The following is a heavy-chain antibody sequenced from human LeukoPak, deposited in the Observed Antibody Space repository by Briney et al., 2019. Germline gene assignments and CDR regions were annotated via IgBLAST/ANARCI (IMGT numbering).Heavy chain of an antibody. Sequence: GGSLRLSCAAPGFAFSSFAMGWVRQSPGKGLEWLSTINGGGNTTFYADSVKGRFTISRDNSKNTLYLHMDSLRPDDTAIYYCTKELHVAVAVADYYYFYMDVWGRGTAVTVSS. V-gene: IGHV3-23*01. CDR2: INGGGNTT. CDR1: GFAFSSFA. D-gene: IGHD6-19*01. CDR3: TKELHVAVAVADYYYFYMDV. J-gene: IGHJ6*03.